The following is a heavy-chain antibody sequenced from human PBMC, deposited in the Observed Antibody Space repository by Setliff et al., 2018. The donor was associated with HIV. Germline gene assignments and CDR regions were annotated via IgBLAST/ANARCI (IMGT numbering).Heavy chain of an antibody. D-gene: IGHD3-22*01. CDR1: GGTFSNYA. CDR3: ARDRHHYDSSGFDAFDL. V-gene: IGHV1-69*01. J-gene: IGHJ3*01. CDR2: IIPLFGTA. Sequence: GSCKASGGTFSNYAFSWVRQAPGQGLEWMGGIIPLFGTANYAQNFQGRVTITADASTSTAYMELSSLRSEDTAMYYCARDRHHYDSSGFDAFDLWGQGTMVTVSS.